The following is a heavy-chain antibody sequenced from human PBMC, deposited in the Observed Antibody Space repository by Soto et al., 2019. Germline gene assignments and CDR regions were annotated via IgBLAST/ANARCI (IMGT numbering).Heavy chain of an antibody. CDR1: GGSFSGYY. D-gene: IGHD3-10*01. CDR3: ARGKCYGSGSYYPI. V-gene: IGHV4-34*01. Sequence: SETLSLTCGVYGGSFSGYYWGWIRQPPGKGLEWIGEIDHSGYTDNNPSLKSRLTISVDTSKNQFSLKLSSVTAADTAVYYCARGKCYGSGSYYPIWSQGTMVTVSS. J-gene: IGHJ3*02. CDR2: IDHSGYT.